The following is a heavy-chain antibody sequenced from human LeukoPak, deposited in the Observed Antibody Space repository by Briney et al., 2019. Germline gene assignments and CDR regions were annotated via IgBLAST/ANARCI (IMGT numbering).Heavy chain of an antibody. J-gene: IGHJ6*03. CDR1: GGSISSGDYY. CDR2: IYYSGST. Sequence: PSETLSLTCTVSGGSISSGDYYWSWIRQPPGKGLEWIGYIYYSGSTYYNPSLKSRVTISVDTSKNQFSLKLSSVTAADTAVYYCAGTGGTGIVGATYYYYYMDVWGKGTTVTVSS. D-gene: IGHD1-26*01. V-gene: IGHV4-30-4*08. CDR3: AGTGGTGIVGATYYYYYMDV.